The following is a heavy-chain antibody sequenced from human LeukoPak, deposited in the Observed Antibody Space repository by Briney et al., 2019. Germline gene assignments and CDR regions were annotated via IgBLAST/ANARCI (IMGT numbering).Heavy chain of an antibody. V-gene: IGHV4-61*02. Sequence: PSQTLSLTCTVSGGSFSSGSYYWSWIRQPAGKGLEWIGRIYSCGSTNYNPSLKSRVTMSVDTPKNQFSLKLSSVTAADTAVYYCARGGGDWGFHQSDYWGQGTLVTVSS. CDR2: IYSCGST. J-gene: IGHJ4*02. CDR1: GGSFSSGSYY. CDR3: ARGGGDWGFHQSDY. D-gene: IGHD2-21*01.